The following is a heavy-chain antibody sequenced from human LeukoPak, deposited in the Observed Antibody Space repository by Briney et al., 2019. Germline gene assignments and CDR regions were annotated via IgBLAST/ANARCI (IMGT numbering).Heavy chain of an antibody. Sequence: ASVKVSCKASGGTFSSYAISWVRQAPGQGLEWMGGIIPIFGTANYAQKFQGRVTITTDESTSTAYMELSSLRSEDTAVYYCARDRGYYYDSSGYYMDVWGKGTTVTVSS. D-gene: IGHD3-22*01. J-gene: IGHJ6*03. CDR1: GGTFSSYA. CDR3: ARDRGYYYDSSGYYMDV. V-gene: IGHV1-69*05. CDR2: IIPIFGTA.